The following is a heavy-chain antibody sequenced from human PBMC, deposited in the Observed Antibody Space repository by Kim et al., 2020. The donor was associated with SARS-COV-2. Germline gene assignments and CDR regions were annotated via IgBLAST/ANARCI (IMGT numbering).Heavy chain of an antibody. CDR3: ARDAGGYCSSTSCYEHYFDY. J-gene: IGHJ4*02. D-gene: IGHD2-2*01. Sequence: RVTISVDTSKNQFSLKLSSVTAADTAVYYCARDAGGYCSSTSCYEHYFDYWGQGTLVTVSS. V-gene: IGHV4-59*01.